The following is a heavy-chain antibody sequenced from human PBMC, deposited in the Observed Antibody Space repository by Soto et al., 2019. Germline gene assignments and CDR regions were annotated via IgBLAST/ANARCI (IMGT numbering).Heavy chain of an antibody. V-gene: IGHV4-31*03. CDR1: GDSIKTGGYY. D-gene: IGHD5-12*01. Sequence: QVQLQESGPGVVQPSQTLSLTCSVSGDSIKTGGYYWSWVRQRPGKGLEWIGYIYHSGTTYYNPSLKSRLTMSIDTSANQFSLKITSVTAADTAVYYCVRDNRGYTYGSFDSWGQGTLVTVST. CDR3: VRDNRGYTYGSFDS. J-gene: IGHJ4*02. CDR2: IYHSGTT.